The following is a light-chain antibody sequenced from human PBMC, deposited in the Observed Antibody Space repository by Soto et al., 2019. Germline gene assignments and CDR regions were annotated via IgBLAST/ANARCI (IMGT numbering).Light chain of an antibody. CDR1: SRDVGGYNY. Sequence: QSALTQPASVSGSPGQSITLSCTGTSRDVGGYNYVSWYQQHPGKAPKLMIYAVSNRPSGVSNRFSGSKSGNTASLTSSGLQAEDEAEYYCSSYTSSSNRVFGGGTKLTVL. V-gene: IGLV2-14*01. CDR2: AVS. CDR3: SSYTSSSNRV. J-gene: IGLJ2*01.